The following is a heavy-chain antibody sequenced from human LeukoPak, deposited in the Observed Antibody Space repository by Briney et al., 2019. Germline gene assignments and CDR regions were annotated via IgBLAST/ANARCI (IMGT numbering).Heavy chain of an antibody. D-gene: IGHD6-6*01. CDR3: ARITSSSDYFDY. J-gene: IGHJ4*02. V-gene: IGHV3-43D*04. CDR1: GFTFDDYI. Sequence: GGSLRLSCAASGFTFDDYIMHWVRQSPGKRLEWVSLLSHDGTFTYYADSVRGRFTISRDNAKNSLYLQMNSLRAEDTAVYYCARITSSSDYFDYWGQGTLVTVSS. CDR2: LSHDGTFT.